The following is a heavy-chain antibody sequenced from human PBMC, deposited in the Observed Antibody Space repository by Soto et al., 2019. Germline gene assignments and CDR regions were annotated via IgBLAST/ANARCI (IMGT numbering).Heavy chain of an antibody. V-gene: IGHV1-69*13. D-gene: IGHD3-22*01. CDR2: IIPIFGTA. CDR3: ARDRAPHYYDSSGYYYFY. Sequence: GASVKVSCKASGGTFSSYAISWVRQAPGQGLEWMGGIIPIFGTANYAQKFQGRVTITADESTSTAYMELSSLRSEDTAVYYCARDRAPHYYDSSGYYYFYWGQGTLVTVSS. J-gene: IGHJ4*02. CDR1: GGTFSSYA.